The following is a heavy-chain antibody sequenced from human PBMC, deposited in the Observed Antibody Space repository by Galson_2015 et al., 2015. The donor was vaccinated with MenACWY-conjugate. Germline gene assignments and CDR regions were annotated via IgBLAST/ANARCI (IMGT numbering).Heavy chain of an antibody. V-gene: IGHV3-48*04. CDR2: ISSSSSTI. J-gene: IGHJ6*02. Sequence: SLRLSCAASGFTFSSYSMNWVRQAPGKGLEWVSYISSSSSTIYYADSVKGRFTISRDNAKNSLYLQMNSLRAEDTAVYYCATRGGDYVGRHYGMDVWGQGTTVTVSS. CDR1: GFTFSSYS. CDR3: ATRGGDYVGRHYGMDV. D-gene: IGHD4-17*01.